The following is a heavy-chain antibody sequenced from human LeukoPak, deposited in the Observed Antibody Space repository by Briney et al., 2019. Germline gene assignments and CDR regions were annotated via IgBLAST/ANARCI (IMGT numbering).Heavy chain of an antibody. Sequence: SEILSLTCAVYGGSFSGYYWSWIRQPPGKGLEWIGEINHSGSTNYNPSLKSRVTISVDTFKNQFSLKLSSVTAADTAVYYCARLYRWFDPWGQGTLVTVSS. D-gene: IGHD2-15*01. CDR1: GGSFSGYY. CDR2: INHSGST. V-gene: IGHV4-34*01. J-gene: IGHJ5*02. CDR3: ARLYRWFDP.